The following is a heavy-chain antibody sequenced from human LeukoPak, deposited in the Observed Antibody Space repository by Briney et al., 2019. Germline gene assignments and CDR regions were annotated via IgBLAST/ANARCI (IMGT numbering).Heavy chain of an antibody. V-gene: IGHV3-48*01. CDR2: ISSSSSSI. Sequence: GGSLRLSCAASGFTFSSYSMNWVRQPPGKGLEWVSYISSSSSSIYYADSVKGRFTISRDNAKNSLYLQMNSLRAEDTAVYYCARMQIFRVVHDAFDIWGQGTMVTVSS. CDR3: ARMQIFRVVHDAFDI. CDR1: GFTFSSYS. D-gene: IGHD3-3*01. J-gene: IGHJ3*02.